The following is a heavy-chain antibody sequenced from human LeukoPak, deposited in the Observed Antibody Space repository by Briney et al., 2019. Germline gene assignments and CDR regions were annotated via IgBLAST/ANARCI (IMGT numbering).Heavy chain of an antibody. D-gene: IGHD6-19*01. J-gene: IGHJ4*02. CDR1: GFTFSSYA. V-gene: IGHV3-23*01. CDR2: TSGSGVST. Sequence: GGSLRLSCAASGFTFSSYAMSGVRQAPGKGLEWVSATSGSGVSTYYADSVKGRFTISRDNSKNTLYLQMNSLRAEDTAVYYCAKAPTSGWWGHWGQGTLVTVSS. CDR3: AKAPTSGWWGH.